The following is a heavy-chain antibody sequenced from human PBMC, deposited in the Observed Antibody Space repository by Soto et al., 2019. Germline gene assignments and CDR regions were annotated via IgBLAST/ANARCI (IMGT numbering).Heavy chain of an antibody. CDR1: GFTFTSSA. Sequence: SVKVSCKASGFTFTSSAVQWVRQARGQRLEWIGWIVVGSGNTNYAQKFQERVTITRDMSTSTAYMELSSLRSEDTAVYYCAADRGVVVPAAMHYYYYGMDVWGQGATVTVS. CDR2: IVVGSGNT. CDR3: AADRGVVVPAAMHYYYYGMDV. V-gene: IGHV1-58*01. J-gene: IGHJ6*02. D-gene: IGHD2-2*01.